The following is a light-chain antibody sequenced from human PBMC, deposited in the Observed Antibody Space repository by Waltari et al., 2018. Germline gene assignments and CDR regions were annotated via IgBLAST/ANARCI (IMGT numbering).Light chain of an antibody. V-gene: IGLV1-44*01. CDR2: RSD. Sequence: QPVLTQPPSASGTHGQSVTISCSGGGSNIGGTHVNWYQQPPGKAPKPLIYRSDLRPAGVPDRFSGSKSGTSASLAISGLQSEDEADYFCASWDDSLNGHWVFGGGTKVTVL. CDR3: ASWDDSLNGHWV. J-gene: IGLJ3*02. CDR1: GSNIGGTH.